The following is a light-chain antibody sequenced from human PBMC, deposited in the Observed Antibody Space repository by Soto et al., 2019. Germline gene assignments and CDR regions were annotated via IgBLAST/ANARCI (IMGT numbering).Light chain of an antibody. J-gene: IGKJ1*01. Sequence: EIMMTQSPATLSVSPLERVTLXCLASQSVSSNLAWYQQKPGQAPRLLIYGASTRATGIPARFSGSGSGTEFTLTISSLQSEDFAVYYCQQYNNWPPWTFGQGTKVDI. CDR2: GAS. CDR3: QQYNNWPPWT. V-gene: IGKV3-15*01. CDR1: QSVSSN.